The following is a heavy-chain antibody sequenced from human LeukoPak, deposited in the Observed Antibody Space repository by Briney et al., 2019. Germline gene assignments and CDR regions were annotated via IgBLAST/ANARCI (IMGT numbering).Heavy chain of an antibody. CDR3: TRSIVVSLPAPNAFDI. CDR2: INPDGSTT. J-gene: IGHJ3*02. D-gene: IGHD2-2*01. Sequence: GGSLRLSCAASGFTFSNYWMHWVRQDPGKGLVWVSFINPDGSTTNYADSVKGRFTISRDNAKNALYLQMNSLRAEDTAVYYCTRSIVVSLPAPNAFDIWGQGTMVTVSS. CDR1: GFTFSNYW. V-gene: IGHV3-74*01.